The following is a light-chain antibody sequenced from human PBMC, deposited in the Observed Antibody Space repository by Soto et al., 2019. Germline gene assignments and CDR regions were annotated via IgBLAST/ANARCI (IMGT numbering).Light chain of an antibody. J-gene: IGLJ1*01. CDR1: SSNIAKNY. CDR3: AAWDDRLSGYG. CDR2: SDN. V-gene: IGLV1-47*02. Sequence: QLVLTQPPSTSGTPGQRVTISCSGDSSNIAKNYVYWYQQVPGMAPKLLIYSDNQRPSGVPDRFSGSKSGTSASLAISGLRSVDEADYYCAAWDDRLSGYGFGGGTKLTVL.